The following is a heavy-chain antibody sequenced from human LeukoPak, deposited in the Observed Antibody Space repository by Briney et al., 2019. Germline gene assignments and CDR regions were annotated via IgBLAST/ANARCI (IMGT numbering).Heavy chain of an antibody. CDR2: INPNSGGT. J-gene: IGHJ4*02. V-gene: IGHV1-2*02. Sequence: ASVKVSCKASGYTFTGYYMHWVRQAPGQGLEWMGWINPNSGGTNYAQKFQGRVTMTRDTSISTAYMELSRLGSDDTAVYYCARDRVVRGVFPTDYWGQGTLVTVSS. D-gene: IGHD3-10*01. CDR3: ARDRVVRGVFPTDY. CDR1: GYTFTGYY.